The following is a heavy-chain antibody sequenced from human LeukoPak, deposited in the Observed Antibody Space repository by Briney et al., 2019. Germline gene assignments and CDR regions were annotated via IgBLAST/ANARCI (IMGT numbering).Heavy chain of an antibody. D-gene: IGHD3-9*01. Sequence: ASVTVSFTVSGYTLTELSMHWVRQAPGKGLEWMGGFDPEDGETIYAQKFQGRVTMTEDTSTDTAYMELSSLRSEDTAVYYCATEILRRYFDWLPPTDWGQGTLVTVSS. CDR1: GYTLTELS. V-gene: IGHV1-24*01. CDR2: FDPEDGET. J-gene: IGHJ4*02. CDR3: ATEILRRYFDWLPPTD.